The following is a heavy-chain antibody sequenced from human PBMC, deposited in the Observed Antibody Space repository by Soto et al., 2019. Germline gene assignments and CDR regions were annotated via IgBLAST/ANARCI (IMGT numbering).Heavy chain of an antibody. Sequence: QVQLVQSGAEVKKPGSSVKVSCKASGGTFSSYAISWVRQAPGQGLEWMGGIIPIFGTANYAQKFQGRVTITADESTSTAYMELSSLRSEDTAVYYCARDNPKRSSSWPNFDYWGQGTLVTVSS. J-gene: IGHJ4*02. CDR2: IIPIFGTA. CDR3: ARDNPKRSSSWPNFDY. V-gene: IGHV1-69*12. CDR1: GGTFSSYA. D-gene: IGHD6-13*01.